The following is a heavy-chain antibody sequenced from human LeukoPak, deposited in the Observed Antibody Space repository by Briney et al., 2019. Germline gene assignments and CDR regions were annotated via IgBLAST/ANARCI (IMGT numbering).Heavy chain of an antibody. CDR2: ISGDGGST. V-gene: IGHV3-43*02. J-gene: IGHJ6*02. D-gene: IGHD3-10*01. CDR1: GFTFDDYA. CDR3: AKDFSSGTYYPYYYYGMDV. Sequence: GRSLRLSCAASGFTFDDYAMHWVRQAPGKGLEWVSLISGDGGSTYYADSVKGRFTISRDNSKNSLYLQMNSLRTEDTALYYCAKDFSSGTYYPYYYYGMDVWGQGTTVTVSS.